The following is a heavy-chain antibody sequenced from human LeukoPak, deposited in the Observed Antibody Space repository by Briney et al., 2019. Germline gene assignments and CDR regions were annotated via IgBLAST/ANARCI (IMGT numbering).Heavy chain of an antibody. J-gene: IGHJ5*02. CDR2: IYYSGST. CDR1: GGSISSGGYY. D-gene: IGHD3-10*01. Sequence: SETLSLTCTVSGGSISSGGYYWSWIRQHPGKGLEWIGYIYYSGSTYYNPSLKSRVTISLYTSKNQFSLKLSSVTAADTAVYSCARGPVQRRSSGSYYGFDPWGQGTLVTVSS. V-gene: IGHV4-31*03. CDR3: ARGPVQRRSSGSYYGFDP.